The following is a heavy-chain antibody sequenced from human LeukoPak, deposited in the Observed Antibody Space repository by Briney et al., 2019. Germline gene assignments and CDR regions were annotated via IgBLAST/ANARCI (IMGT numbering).Heavy chain of an antibody. CDR2: LAAAGDR. CDR1: GFTFSSYD. V-gene: IGHV3-13*01. Sequence: PGGSLRLSCAVSGFTFSSYDMFWVRQATGKGLEWVSELAAAGDRYQPGSAKGRFTISKDNAKNSLYLQMNSLRAEDTALYHCARNNGMDVWGQGTTVIVSS. CDR3: ARNNGMDV. J-gene: IGHJ6*02.